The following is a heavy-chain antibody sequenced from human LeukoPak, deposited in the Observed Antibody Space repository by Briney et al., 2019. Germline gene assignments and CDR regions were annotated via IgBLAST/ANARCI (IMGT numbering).Heavy chain of an antibody. Sequence: SETLSLPYSVSCGYFCLWYQRGARQPPEKGLEWIGYIYYSGSTSFNPSLKSRVTISVDTSKNQSSLKLTSVTAADTAVYFCARFGAPSSNLPLRYYWGQGTLVTVSS. CDR3: ARFGAPSSNLPLRYY. CDR2: IYYSGST. J-gene: IGHJ4*02. CDR1: CGYFCLWY. V-gene: IGHV4-59*01. D-gene: IGHD3-16*01.